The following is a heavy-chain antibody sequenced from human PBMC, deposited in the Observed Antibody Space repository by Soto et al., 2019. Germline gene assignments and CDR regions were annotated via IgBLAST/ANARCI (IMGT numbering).Heavy chain of an antibody. CDR3: ARDDPWDIVVVPAAIGSLDP. D-gene: IGHD2-2*01. CDR2: INAGNGNT. CDR1: GYTFTSYA. J-gene: IGHJ5*02. Sequence: ASVKVSCKASGYTFTSYAMHWVRQAPGQRLEWMGWINAGNGNTKYSQKFQGRVTITRDTSASTAYMELSSLRSEDTAVYYCARDDPWDIVVVPAAIGSLDPWGQGTLVTVSS. V-gene: IGHV1-3*01.